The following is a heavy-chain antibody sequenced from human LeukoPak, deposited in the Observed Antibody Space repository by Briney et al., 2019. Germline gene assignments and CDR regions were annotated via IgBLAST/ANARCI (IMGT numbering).Heavy chain of an antibody. D-gene: IGHD1-7*01. CDR3: ARVHNWNYPYYYYYMDV. CDR2: IYHSGST. Sequence: SETLSLTCAVSGGSISSSNWWSWVRQPPGKGLEWIGEIYHSGSTNYNPSLKSRVTISVDKSKNQFSLKLSSVTAADTAVYYCARVHNWNYPYYYYYMDVWGKGTTVTVSS. CDR1: GGSISSSNW. J-gene: IGHJ6*03. V-gene: IGHV4-4*02.